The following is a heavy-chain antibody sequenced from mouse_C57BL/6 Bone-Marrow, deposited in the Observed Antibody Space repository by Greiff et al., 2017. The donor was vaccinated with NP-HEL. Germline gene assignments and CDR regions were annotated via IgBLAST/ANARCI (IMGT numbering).Heavy chain of an antibody. CDR3: AREGGLRRRTYAMDY. J-gene: IGHJ4*01. Sequence: EVMLVESEGGLVQPGSSMKLSCTASGFTFSDYYMAWVRQVPEKGLEWVANINYDGSSTYYLDSLKSRFIISRDNDKNILYLQMRSLKSEDTATYYCAREGGLRRRTYAMDYWGQGTSVTVSS. D-gene: IGHD2-4*01. V-gene: IGHV5-16*01. CDR2: INYDGSST. CDR1: GFTFSDYY.